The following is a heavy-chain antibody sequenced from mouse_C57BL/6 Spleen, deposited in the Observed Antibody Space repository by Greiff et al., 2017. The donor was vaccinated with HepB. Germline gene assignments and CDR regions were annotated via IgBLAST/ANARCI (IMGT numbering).Heavy chain of an antibody. V-gene: IGHV2-5*01. D-gene: IGHD1-1*01. J-gene: IGHJ4*01. CDR1: GFSLTSYG. Sequence: QVQLQQSGPGLVQPSQSLSITCTVSGFSLTSYGVHWVRQSPGKGLEWLGVIWRGGSTDYNAAFMSRLSITKDNSKSQVFFKMNSLKADDTAIYYCAKNGGYYVRAMDYWGQGTSVTVSS. CDR3: AKNGGYYVRAMDY. CDR2: IWRGGST.